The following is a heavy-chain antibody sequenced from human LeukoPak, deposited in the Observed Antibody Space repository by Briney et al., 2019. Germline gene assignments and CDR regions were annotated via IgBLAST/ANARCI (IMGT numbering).Heavy chain of an antibody. CDR3: ATTVVIGGVVDY. CDR2: IYSSSRT. V-gene: IGHV3-53*01. Sequence: GGSLRLYCAASGFIVSNNFMSWVRQAPGKGLEWVSVIYSSSRTYYADSVKGRFTISRDISKNTVSLQVNSLRAEDTAVYYRATTVVIGGVVDYRGQGTLVTVSS. CDR1: GFIVSNNF. J-gene: IGHJ4*02. D-gene: IGHD4-23*01.